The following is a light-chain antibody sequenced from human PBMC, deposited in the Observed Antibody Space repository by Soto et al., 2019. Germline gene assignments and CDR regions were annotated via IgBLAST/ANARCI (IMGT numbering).Light chain of an antibody. CDR3: SSYTSSSTLLYV. CDR1: SSDVGGYNY. Sequence: QSALTQPASVSGSPGQSITISCTGTSSDVGGYNYVSWYQQHPGKAPKLMIYDVSNRTTGVSNRFSGSKSGNTASLTISGLQTDDDADYYCSSYTSSSTLLYVFGTGTKLAVL. V-gene: IGLV2-14*01. J-gene: IGLJ1*01. CDR2: DVS.